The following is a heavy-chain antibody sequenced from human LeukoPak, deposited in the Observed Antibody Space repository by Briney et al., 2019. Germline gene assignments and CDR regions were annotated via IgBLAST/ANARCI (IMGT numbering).Heavy chain of an antibody. CDR2: ISVYSGNA. V-gene: IGHV1-18*01. D-gene: IGHD1-26*01. CDR1: GYTFTSYG. Sequence: ASVKVSCKASGYTFTSYGISWVRQAPGQGLEWMGWISVYSGNAHYTQKLQGRVTMTTDTSTGTAYMELRTLGSDDTAVFYCARDSGGAPDYWGQGTLVTVSS. CDR3: ARDSGGAPDY. J-gene: IGHJ4*02.